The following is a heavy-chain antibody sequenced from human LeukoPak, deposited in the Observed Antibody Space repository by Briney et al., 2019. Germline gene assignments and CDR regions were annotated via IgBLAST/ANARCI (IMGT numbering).Heavy chain of an antibody. J-gene: IGHJ4*02. V-gene: IGHV1-46*01. CDR2: INPSGGST. CDR1: GYTFTSYY. Sequence: ASVKVSCKASGYTFTSYYMHWVRQAPGQGLEWMGIINPSGGSTSYAQKFQGRVTMTRDTSISTAYMELSRLRSDDTAVYYCARDPPSWVTTQHFDYWGQGTLVTVSS. CDR3: ARDPPSWVTTQHFDY. D-gene: IGHD4-17*01.